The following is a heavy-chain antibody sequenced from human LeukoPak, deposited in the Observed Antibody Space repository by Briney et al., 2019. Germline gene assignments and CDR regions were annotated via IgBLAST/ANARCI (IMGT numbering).Heavy chain of an antibody. CDR3: ARAWGYSYGLGY. CDR1: GFTFDDYG. V-gene: IGHV3-20*04. Sequence: PGGSLRLSCAASGFTFDDYGKSWVRQAPGKGLEWVSGINWNGGSTGYADSVKGRFTISRDNAKNSLYLQMNSLRAEDTALYYCARAWGYSYGLGYWGQGTLVTVSS. CDR2: INWNGGST. D-gene: IGHD5-18*01. J-gene: IGHJ4*02.